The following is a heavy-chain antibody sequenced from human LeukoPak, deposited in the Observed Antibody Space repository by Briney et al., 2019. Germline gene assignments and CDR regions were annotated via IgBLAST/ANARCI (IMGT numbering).Heavy chain of an antibody. CDR2: IKQDGSEK. D-gene: IGHD5-18*01. CDR3: ARDNNGRDTAMLSH. V-gene: IGHV3-7*01. J-gene: IGHJ4*02. Sequence: PGGSLRLSCAGSGFTFRSYWMSWVRQAPGKGLEWVANIKQDGSEKYYVDSVKGRFTISRDNAKNSLYLQMNSLRAEDTAMYYCARDNNGRDTAMLSHWGQGTQVTVSS. CDR1: GFTFRSYW.